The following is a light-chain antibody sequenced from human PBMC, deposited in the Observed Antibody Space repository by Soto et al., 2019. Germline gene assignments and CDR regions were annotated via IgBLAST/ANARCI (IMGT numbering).Light chain of an antibody. CDR1: QPVSDK. CDR3: QQRSNWPIT. Sequence: EIVMTQSPATLSVSPGVGATLSCLASQPVSDKLAWYQQKPGQAPRLLIYDTSNRATGIPARFSGSGSGTDFTLTINNLDPEDFAVYYRQQRSNWPITFGQGTRLEIK. V-gene: IGKV3-11*01. CDR2: DTS. J-gene: IGKJ5*01.